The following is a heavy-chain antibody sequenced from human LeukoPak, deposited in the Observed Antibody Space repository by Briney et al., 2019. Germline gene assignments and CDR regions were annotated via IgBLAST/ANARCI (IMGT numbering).Heavy chain of an antibody. CDR2: IWFDGSNI. D-gene: IGHD3-10*01. J-gene: IGHJ4*02. V-gene: IGHV3-33*01. Sequence: PGGSLRLSCAASGFNFSSYGMHWVRQAPGKGLEWVTSIWFDGSNIHYADSVKGRVIISRDNSKSALYLQMSSLRSEDTAVYYCAREGYCASGSNGEFDYWGQGTLVTVSS. CDR1: GFNFSSYG. CDR3: AREGYCASGSNGEFDY.